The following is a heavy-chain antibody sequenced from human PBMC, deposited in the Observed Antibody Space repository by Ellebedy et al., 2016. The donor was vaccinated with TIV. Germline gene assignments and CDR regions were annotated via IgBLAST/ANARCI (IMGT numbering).Heavy chain of an antibody. D-gene: IGHD3-22*01. Sequence: AASVKVSCKTSGYPFTSFGIFWVRQAPGQGPEWMGWINTSNGNTNSAQKLQGRLTMPTDTSANTAYMDLRSLRTDDTAVYFCARAQPDSSGYYLSFDNWGQGTLVTVSS. CDR1: GYPFTSFG. V-gene: IGHV1-18*01. J-gene: IGHJ4*02. CDR2: INTSNGNT. CDR3: ARAQPDSSGYYLSFDN.